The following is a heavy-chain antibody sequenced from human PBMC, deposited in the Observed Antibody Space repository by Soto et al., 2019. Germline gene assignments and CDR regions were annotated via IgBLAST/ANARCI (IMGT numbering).Heavy chain of an antibody. Sequence: PSVTICLTCTAARGTLSSSSYYWGWIRQPPGTGLERIGSIYYSGSTSYNPPLTSRVTISVDTSKNQFSLKLSSVTAADTAVYYCARARSYYYDSSGYPYYFDYWDQGTLVTVSS. CDR2: IYYSGST. V-gene: IGHV4-39*01. D-gene: IGHD3-22*01. J-gene: IGHJ4*02. CDR3: ARARSYYYDSSGYPYYFDY. CDR1: RGTLSSSSYY.